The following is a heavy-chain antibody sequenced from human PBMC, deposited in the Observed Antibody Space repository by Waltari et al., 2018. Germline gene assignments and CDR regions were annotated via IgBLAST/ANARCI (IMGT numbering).Heavy chain of an antibody. CDR2: IYTSGST. J-gene: IGHJ6*03. V-gene: IGHV4-61*02. CDR3: ARERVAVAGTNYYYMDV. D-gene: IGHD6-19*01. CDR1: GGSISSGSYY. Sequence: QVQLQESGPGLVKPSQTLSLTCTVSGGSISSGSYYWSWIRQPAGKGLEGIGRIYTSGSTNYNPSLKSRGTIAVDTAKNQFALKLRSVTAADTAVYYWARERVAVAGTNYYYMDVWGKGTTVTVSS.